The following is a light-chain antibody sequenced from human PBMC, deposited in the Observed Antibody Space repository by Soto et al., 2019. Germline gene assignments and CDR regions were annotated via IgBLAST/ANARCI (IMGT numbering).Light chain of an antibody. CDR2: AAS. Sequence: DIPMTQSPSSLSASVGDRVTITCRASQSISSYLNWYQQKPGKAPKLLIYAASSLQSVVPSRFSGSGSGTDFPLTISSLQPEDFATYYCQQSYSTPQTFGQGTKLEIK. CDR3: QQSYSTPQT. V-gene: IGKV1-39*01. J-gene: IGKJ2*01. CDR1: QSISSY.